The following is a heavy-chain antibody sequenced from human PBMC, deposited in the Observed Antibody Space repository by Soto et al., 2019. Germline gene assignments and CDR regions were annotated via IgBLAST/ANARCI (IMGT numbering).Heavy chain of an antibody. CDR2: ISAYNGNT. CDR3: ARDPPYNWNDETPDPLDY. Sequence: QVQLVQSGAEVKKPGASVKVSCKASGYTFTSYGISWVRQAPGQGLEWMGWISAYNGNTNYAQKLQGRVTMTTDTSTSTAYMELRSLRSDDTAVYYCARDPPYNWNDETPDPLDYWGQGTLVTVSS. V-gene: IGHV1-18*01. D-gene: IGHD1-1*01. CDR1: GYTFTSYG. J-gene: IGHJ4*02.